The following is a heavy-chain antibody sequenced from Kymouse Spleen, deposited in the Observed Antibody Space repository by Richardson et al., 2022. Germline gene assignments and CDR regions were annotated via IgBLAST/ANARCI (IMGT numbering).Heavy chain of an antibody. V-gene: IGHV3-33*01. Sequence: QVQLVESGGGVVQPGRSLRLSCAASGFTFSSYGMHWVRQAPGKGLEWVAVIWYDGSNKYYADSVKGRFTISRDNSKNTLYLQMNSLRAEDTAVYYCARGYSSYWYFDLWGRGTLVTVSS. CDR3: ARGYSSYWYFDL. J-gene: IGHJ2*01. CDR2: IWYDGSNK. D-gene: IGHD2-21*02. CDR1: GFTFSSYG.